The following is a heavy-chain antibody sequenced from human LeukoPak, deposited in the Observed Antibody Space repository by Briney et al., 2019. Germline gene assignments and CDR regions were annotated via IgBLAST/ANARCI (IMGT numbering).Heavy chain of an antibody. D-gene: IGHD3-10*01. CDR1: GYTFTSYD. Sequence: ASVKVSCKASGYTFTSYDINWVRQATGQGLEWMGWISVYNTNIRTSQKFQGRATMTTDTFTNTAYMELRSLRSDDTAVYYCARLNYYGSGMYYDTFDIWGQGTMVTVSS. V-gene: IGHV1-18*01. CDR2: ISVYNTNI. CDR3: ARLNYYGSGMYYDTFDI. J-gene: IGHJ3*02.